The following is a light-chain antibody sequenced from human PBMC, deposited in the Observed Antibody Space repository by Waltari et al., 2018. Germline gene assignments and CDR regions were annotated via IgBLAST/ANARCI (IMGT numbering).Light chain of an antibody. CDR1: SRYVGGYDS. V-gene: IGLV2-11*01. CDR2: DVT. J-gene: IGLJ2*01. CDR3: CSYAGSYTHVV. Sequence: QSALTQPRPVSGSPGQSVTISCTGTSRYVGGYDSVSWSQHHPGNAPKLMICDVTKPPSGVPDRFSGSKSGNTASLTISGLQAEDEADYYCCSYAGSYTHVVFGGGTKLTVL.